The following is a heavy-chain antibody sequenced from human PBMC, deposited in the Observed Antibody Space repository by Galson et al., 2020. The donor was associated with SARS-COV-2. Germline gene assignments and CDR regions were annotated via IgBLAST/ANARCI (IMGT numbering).Heavy chain of an antibody. V-gene: IGHV3-30-3*01. CDR2: ISYDGTNK. Sequence: GGSLRLSCAASGFTFNTYAVHWFRQAPGKGLDWVAVISYDGTNKYYAESVKGRFTISRDNSRNTLSLQMSSLRADDTAVYYCARGTTVTTNGPSDFWGQGTLVTVST. J-gene: IGHJ4*02. CDR1: GFTFNTYA. CDR3: ARGTTVTTNGPSDF. D-gene: IGHD4-17*01.